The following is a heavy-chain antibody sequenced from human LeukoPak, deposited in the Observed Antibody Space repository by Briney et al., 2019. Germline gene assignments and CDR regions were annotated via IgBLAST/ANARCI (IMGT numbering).Heavy chain of an antibody. J-gene: IGHJ4*02. CDR3: AKGGLVQRGYFDY. Sequence: PGGSLRLSCAASGSTFSSYAMSWVRQAPGKGLEWVSAISGSGGSTYYADSVKGRFTISRDNSKNTLYLQMNSLRAEDTAVYYCAKGGLVQRGYFDYWGQGTLVTVSS. CDR1: GSTFSSYA. D-gene: IGHD6-6*01. CDR2: ISGSGGST. V-gene: IGHV3-23*01.